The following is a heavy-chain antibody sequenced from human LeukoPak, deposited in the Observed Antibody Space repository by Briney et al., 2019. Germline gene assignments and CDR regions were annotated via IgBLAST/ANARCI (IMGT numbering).Heavy chain of an antibody. CDR1: GYTFTGYY. D-gene: IGHD2-2*01. CDR2: INPNSGGT. CDR3: ARPHCSSTSCYAETQNWFDP. Sequence: ASVKVSCKASGYTFTGYYMHWVRQAPGQGLEWMGRINPNSGGTNYAQKFQGRVTMTRDTSISTAYMELSRLRSDDTAVYYCARPHCSSTSCYAETQNWFDPWGQGTLVTVSS. V-gene: IGHV1-2*06. J-gene: IGHJ5*02.